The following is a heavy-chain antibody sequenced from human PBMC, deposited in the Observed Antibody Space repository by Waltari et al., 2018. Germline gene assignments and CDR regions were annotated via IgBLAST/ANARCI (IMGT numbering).Heavy chain of an antibody. CDR3: ARGSMIYYYGMDV. CDR2: IYYSGST. D-gene: IGHD3-16*01. CDR1: GGSISSHY. Sequence: QVQLQESGPGLVKPSETLSLTCTVSGGSISSHYWSWFRQPPGKGLEWIGYIYYSGSTNHTPSLKSPVTISVDTSKNQFSLKLSSVTAADTAVYYCARGSMIYYYGMDVWGQGTTVTVSS. J-gene: IGHJ6*02. V-gene: IGHV4-59*11.